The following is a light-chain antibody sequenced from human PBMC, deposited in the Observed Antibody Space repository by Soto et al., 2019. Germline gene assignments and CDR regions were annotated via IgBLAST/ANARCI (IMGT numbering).Light chain of an antibody. CDR3: CSYAGSSTPLI. V-gene: IGLV2-23*02. J-gene: IGLJ1*01. CDR1: SSDVGSYNL. Sequence: QSALTQSASVSGSPGQSITISCTGTSSDVGSYNLVSWYQQHPGKAPKLMIYEVSKRPSGVSNRFSGSKSGNTASLTISGLQAEEEADYYCCSYAGSSTPLIFGTGTKVTV. CDR2: EVS.